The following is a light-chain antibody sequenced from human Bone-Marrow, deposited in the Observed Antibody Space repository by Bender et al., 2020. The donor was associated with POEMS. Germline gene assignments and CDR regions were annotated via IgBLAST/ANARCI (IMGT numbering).Light chain of an antibody. Sequence: QSPLTQPASVSGSPGQSITFSCTGVRSYRFVSWYHQRHGQDPKLVIYEDINRPSGVSTRRSGSKTGNTAAPTTSAVQAEDEADDYCCSYATSGTSPYVFGTGTKVTVL. J-gene: IGLJ1*01. CDR1: VRSYRF. CDR3: CSYATSGTSPYV. CDR2: EDI. V-gene: IGLV2-23*01.